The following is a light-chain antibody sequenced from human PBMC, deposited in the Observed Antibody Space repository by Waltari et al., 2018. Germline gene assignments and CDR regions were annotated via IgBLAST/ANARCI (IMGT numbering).Light chain of an antibody. J-gene: IGLJ2*01. CDR2: SNN. CDR1: NSNIGSNT. CDR3: AAWDDRLNAFL. Sequence: QSVLTQPPSASGTPGQRVTISCSGSNSNIGSNTVDWYQQLPGTAPKLLIYSNNQRPSGVPDRFSGSKSGTSASLAISGLQSEDEADYYCAAWDDRLNAFLFGGGTKLTVL. V-gene: IGLV1-44*01.